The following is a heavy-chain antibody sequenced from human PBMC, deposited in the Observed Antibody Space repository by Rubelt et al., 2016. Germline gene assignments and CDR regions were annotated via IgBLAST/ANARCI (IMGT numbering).Heavy chain of an antibody. CDR1: GGSFSGYY. D-gene: IGHD1-26*01. J-gene: IGHJ6*02. CDR2: INHSGST. V-gene: IGHV4-34*01. CDR3: ARGRMGFHYYYYGMDV. Sequence: QVQLQQWGAGLLKPSETLSLTCAVYGGSFSGYYWSWIRQPPGKGLEWIGEINHSGSTNYNPALKSRVTISVDAPKSQFSLRRSRVTAAETAVYYCARGRMGFHYYYYGMDVWGQGTTVTVSS.